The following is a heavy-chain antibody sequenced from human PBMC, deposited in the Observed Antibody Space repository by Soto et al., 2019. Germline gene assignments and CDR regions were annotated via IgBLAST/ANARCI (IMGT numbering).Heavy chain of an antibody. CDR1: GFTFSSYA. Sequence: EVQLLESGGGLVQPGGSLRLSCAASGFTFSSYAMSWVSQAPGKGLEWVSAISGSGGSTYYADSVKGRFTISRDNSKNRMNLKMNSLRGEVTAVYYCAKDPHYYDSSGYYYDAFDIWGQGTMVTVSS. D-gene: IGHD3-22*01. J-gene: IGHJ3*02. CDR3: AKDPHYYDSSGYYYDAFDI. CDR2: ISGSGGST. V-gene: IGHV3-23*01.